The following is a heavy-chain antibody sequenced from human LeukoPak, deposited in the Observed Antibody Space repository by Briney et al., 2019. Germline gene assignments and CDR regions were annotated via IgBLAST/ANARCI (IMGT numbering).Heavy chain of an antibody. CDR2: IYSEGIY. V-gene: IGHV4-4*07. J-gene: IGHJ4*02. CDR3: GSSEVGTTTPTIYDF. Sequence: SETLSLTCKVSGGSVNDYRWSWIRHTAGKGLEWIGRIYSEGIYNYNPSLESRLTMSVDTSMNQFSLRLNSVTAADTAVYYCGSSEVGTTTPTIYDFWGRGTLVTVSS. D-gene: IGHD2/OR15-2a*01. CDR1: GGSVNDYR.